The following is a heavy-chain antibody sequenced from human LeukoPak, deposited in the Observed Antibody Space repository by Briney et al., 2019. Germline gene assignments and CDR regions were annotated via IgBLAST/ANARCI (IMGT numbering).Heavy chain of an antibody. Sequence: PGGSLRLSCAASGFTFSSYSMSWVRQAPGKGLEWVANIKQDGSEKYYVDSVKGRFTISRDNAKNSLYLQMNSLRAEDTAVYYCARYSYYDFWSGRKAFDIWGQGTMVTVSS. CDR1: GFTFSSYS. V-gene: IGHV3-7*01. CDR3: ARYSYYDFWSGRKAFDI. CDR2: IKQDGSEK. J-gene: IGHJ3*02. D-gene: IGHD3-3*01.